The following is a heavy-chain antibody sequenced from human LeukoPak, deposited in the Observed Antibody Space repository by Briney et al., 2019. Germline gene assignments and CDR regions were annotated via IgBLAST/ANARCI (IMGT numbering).Heavy chain of an antibody. CDR2: IKQDGSEK. V-gene: IGHV3-7*01. CDR3: ARDVVWAVGNDGMDV. J-gene: IGHJ6*02. Sequence: AGGSLRLSCAASGFTFSSYWMSWVRQAPGKGLEWVANIKQDGSEKYYVDSVKGRFTISRDNAKNSLYLQMNSLRAEDTAVYYCARDVVWAVGNDGMDVWGQGTTVTVSS. CDR1: GFTFSSYW. D-gene: IGHD6-13*01.